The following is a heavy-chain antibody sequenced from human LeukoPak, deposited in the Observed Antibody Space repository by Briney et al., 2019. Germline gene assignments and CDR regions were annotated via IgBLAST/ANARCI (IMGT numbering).Heavy chain of an antibody. V-gene: IGHV1-18*01. Sequence: ASVKVSCKASGYTFTSYGISWVRQAPGQGLEWMGWISAYNGNTNYAQKLQGRVTMTTDTSTSTAYMELSRLRSDDTAVYYCARSGYSYGYSDYWGQGTLVTVSS. CDR1: GYTFTSYG. CDR3: ARSGYSYGYSDY. J-gene: IGHJ4*02. D-gene: IGHD5-18*01. CDR2: ISAYNGNT.